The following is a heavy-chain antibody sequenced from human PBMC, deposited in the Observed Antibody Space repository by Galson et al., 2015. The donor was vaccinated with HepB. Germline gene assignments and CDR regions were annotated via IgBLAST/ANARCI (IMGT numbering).Heavy chain of an antibody. V-gene: IGHV3-48*01. D-gene: IGHD6-13*01. CDR3: AREARIAAAGMSNYYYYGMDV. CDR1: GFTFSGYS. J-gene: IGHJ6*02. Sequence: SLRLSCAASGFTFSGYSMNWVRQAPGKGLEWVSYISSSSSTIYYADSVKGRFTISRDNAKNSLYLQMNSLRAEDTAVYYCAREARIAAAGMSNYYYYGMDVWGQGTTVTVSS. CDR2: ISSSSSTI.